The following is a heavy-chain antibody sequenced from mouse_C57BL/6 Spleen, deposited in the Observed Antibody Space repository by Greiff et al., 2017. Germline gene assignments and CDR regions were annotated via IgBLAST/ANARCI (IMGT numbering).Heavy chain of an antibody. Sequence: EVQVVESGPGLVKPSQSLSLTCSVTGYSITSGYYWNWIRQFPGNKLEWMGYISYDGSNNYNPSLKNRISITRDTSKNQFFLKLNSVTTEDTATYYCARDGCLTTVAAMDYWGQGTSVTVSS. CDR2: ISYDGSN. CDR1: GYSITSGYY. J-gene: IGHJ4*01. V-gene: IGHV3-6*01. D-gene: IGHD1-1*01. CDR3: ARDGCLTTVAAMDY.